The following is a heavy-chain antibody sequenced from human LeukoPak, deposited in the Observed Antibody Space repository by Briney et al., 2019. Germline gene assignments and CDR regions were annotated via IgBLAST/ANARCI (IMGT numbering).Heavy chain of an antibody. V-gene: IGHV1-2*02. Sequence: ASVKVSCKASGYTFIAYYMHWVRQAPGQGLEWMGWINPNSGGTNYAQKFQGRVTMTRDTSISTAYMDLSRLRSDDTAVYYCARGMGVLVPAAAWFDPWGQGTLVTVSS. J-gene: IGHJ5*02. CDR2: INPNSGGT. CDR3: ARGMGVLVPAAAWFDP. CDR1: GYTFIAYY. D-gene: IGHD2-2*01.